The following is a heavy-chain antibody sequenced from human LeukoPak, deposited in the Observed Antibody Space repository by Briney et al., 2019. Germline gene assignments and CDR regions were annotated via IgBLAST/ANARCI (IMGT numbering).Heavy chain of an antibody. Sequence: PSETLSLTCTVSGGSISSYYWGWIRQPPGKGLEWIGSIYYSGSTYYNPSLKSRVTISVDTSKNQFSLKLSSVTAADTAVYYCAREVVVVAATPRFDYWGQGTLVTVSS. V-gene: IGHV4-39*07. CDR2: IYYSGST. CDR1: GGSISSYY. D-gene: IGHD2-15*01. J-gene: IGHJ4*02. CDR3: AREVVVVAATPRFDY.